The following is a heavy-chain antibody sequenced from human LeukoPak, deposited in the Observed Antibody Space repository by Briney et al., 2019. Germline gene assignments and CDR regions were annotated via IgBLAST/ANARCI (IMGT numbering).Heavy chain of an antibody. V-gene: IGHV4-34*01. Sequence: SETLSLTCAVYGGSFSGYYWSWIRQPPGKGLEWIGEINHSGSTNYNPSLKSRVTISVDTSKNQFSLKLSSVTAADTAVYYCARVAGYGYYYMDVWGKGTTVTVSS. CDR1: GGSFSGYY. CDR2: INHSGST. D-gene: IGHD5-18*01. CDR3: ARVAGYGYYYMDV. J-gene: IGHJ6*03.